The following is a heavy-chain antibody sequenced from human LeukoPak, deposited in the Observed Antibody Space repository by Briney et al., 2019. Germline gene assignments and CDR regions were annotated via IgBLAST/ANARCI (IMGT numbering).Heavy chain of an antibody. CDR3: AKRVPYSATSAYFDY. Sequence: GGSLRLSCTASGFTFSSFAMTWVRQAPGQGLEWASSINPSGRDTYYADSVKGRFTVSRDNSKSTLYLQMNSLRAEDTALYYCAKRVPYSATSAYFDYWGQGTLVTVSS. J-gene: IGHJ4*02. V-gene: IGHV3-23*01. CDR1: GFTFSSFA. CDR2: INPSGRDT. D-gene: IGHD5-12*01.